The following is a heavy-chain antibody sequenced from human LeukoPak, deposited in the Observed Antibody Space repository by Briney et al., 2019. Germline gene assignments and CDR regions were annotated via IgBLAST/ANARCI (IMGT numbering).Heavy chain of an antibody. CDR3: AKSQDGYPYNWFDP. Sequence: GGSLRLSCAASGFIFSSFGMHWVRQAPGKGLEWLAVISYDGDNKYYADSVRGRFTISRDNSKNTLCMQMNSLRAEDTAVYYCAKSQDGYPYNWFDPWGQGTLVTVSS. D-gene: IGHD5-18*01. CDR1: GFIFSSFG. J-gene: IGHJ5*02. V-gene: IGHV3-30*18. CDR2: ISYDGDNK.